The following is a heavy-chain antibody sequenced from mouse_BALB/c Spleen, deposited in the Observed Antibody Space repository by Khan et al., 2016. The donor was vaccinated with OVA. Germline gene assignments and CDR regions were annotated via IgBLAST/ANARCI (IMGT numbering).Heavy chain of an antibody. CDR3: VRWATWYFDV. CDR1: GYTFTNYW. V-gene: IGHV1-63*02. D-gene: IGHD3-1*01. J-gene: IGHJ1*01. CDR2: IYPGGYFT. Sequence: QVRLQQSGGEVVRPGTSLKISCKASGYTFTNYWLGWVKQRPGHGLEWIGDIYPGGYFTNYNEKFKGKATLTVDTSSTTANMQLSRLTSEDSAVYFCVRWATWYFDVWGAGTTVTVSS.